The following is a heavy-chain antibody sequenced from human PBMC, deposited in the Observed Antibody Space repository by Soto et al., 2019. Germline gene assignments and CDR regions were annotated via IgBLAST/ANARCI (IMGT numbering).Heavy chain of an antibody. Sequence: ASVKVSCKASGYTFTSYAMHWVRQAPGQRLEWMGWINAGNGNTKYSQKFQGRVTITRDTSASTAYMELSSLRSEDTAVYYCASQSIGSSNRDYYYYYGMDVWGQGTTVTVSS. J-gene: IGHJ6*02. CDR3: ASQSIGSSNRDYYYYYGMDV. CDR2: INAGNGNT. V-gene: IGHV1-3*01. D-gene: IGHD6-6*01. CDR1: GYTFTSYA.